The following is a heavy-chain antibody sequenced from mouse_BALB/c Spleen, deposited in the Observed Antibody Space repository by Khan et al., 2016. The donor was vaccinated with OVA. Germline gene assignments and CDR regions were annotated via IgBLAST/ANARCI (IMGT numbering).Heavy chain of an antibody. Sequence: QVQLKESGAELMKPGASVKISCKATGYTFSNFWIEWVQQRPGHGLEWIGEILPGSDTIHHNEKFKGKATFTADPYSKKAYIQLSSLTYEDSDVFYFARAAGTTYRIDYLGQGTSVTVSS. J-gene: IGHJ4*01. V-gene: IGHV1-9*01. CDR1: GYTFSNFW. CDR3: ARAAGTTYRIDY. D-gene: IGHD4-1*01. CDR2: ILPGSDTI.